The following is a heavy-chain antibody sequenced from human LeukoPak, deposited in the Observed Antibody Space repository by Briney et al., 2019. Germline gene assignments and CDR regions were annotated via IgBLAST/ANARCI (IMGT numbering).Heavy chain of an antibody. Sequence: TGGSLRLSCAASGFTFSSYGMHWVRQAPGKGLEWVAFIRYDGSNKYYADSVKGRFTISRDNSKNTLYLQMNSLRAEDTAVYYCANPPPYQLPDGYWGQGTLVTVSS. V-gene: IGHV3-30*02. D-gene: IGHD2-2*01. CDR2: IRYDGSNK. J-gene: IGHJ4*02. CDR3: ANPPPYQLPDGY. CDR1: GFTFSSYG.